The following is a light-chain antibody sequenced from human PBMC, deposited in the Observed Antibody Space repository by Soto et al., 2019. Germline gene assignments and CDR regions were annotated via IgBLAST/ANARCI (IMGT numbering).Light chain of an antibody. CDR3: QHYGRSPIT. V-gene: IGKV3-20*01. CDR2: GAS. Sequence: EIVLTQSPGTLSLSPGERATLSCRASQSVISRLAWYQHKPGQAPRLLISGASSRATGIPDRFSGSGSATDFTLTISRLEPEDFALYYCQHYGRSPITFGQGTRLEIK. J-gene: IGKJ5*01. CDR1: QSVISR.